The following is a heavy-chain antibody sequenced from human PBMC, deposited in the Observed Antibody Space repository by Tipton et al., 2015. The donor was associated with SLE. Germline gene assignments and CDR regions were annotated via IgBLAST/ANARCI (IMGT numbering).Heavy chain of an antibody. CDR1: GGSIRSSNW. V-gene: IGHV4-4*02. J-gene: IGHJ6*02. Sequence: TLSLTCAVSGGSIRSSNWWSWVRQPPGKGLEWIGEIDHSGSTNSNPSLKSRVSMSVDKSKNQFSLKLSSVTVADTAVYYCARQGLRLLSPLDAWGQGTTVTVS. D-gene: IGHD3-10*01. CDR2: IDHSGST. CDR3: ARQGLRLLSPLDA.